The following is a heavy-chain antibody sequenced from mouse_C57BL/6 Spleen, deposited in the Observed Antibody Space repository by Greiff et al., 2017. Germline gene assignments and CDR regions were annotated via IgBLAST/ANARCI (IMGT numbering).Heavy chain of an antibody. Sequence: VQLQQSGAELVKPGASVKLSCKASGYTFTSYWMHWVKQRPGQGLEWIGMIHPNSGSTNYNEKFKSKATLTVDKSSSTAYMQLSSLTSEDSAVYYCAIYYGNYVGYWGQGTTLTVSS. D-gene: IGHD2-1*01. V-gene: IGHV1-64*01. CDR3: AIYYGNYVGY. CDR1: GYTFTSYW. CDR2: IHPNSGST. J-gene: IGHJ2*01.